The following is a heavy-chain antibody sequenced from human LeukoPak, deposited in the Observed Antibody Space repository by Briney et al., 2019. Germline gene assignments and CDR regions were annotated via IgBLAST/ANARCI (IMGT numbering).Heavy chain of an antibody. V-gene: IGHV3-64*01. CDR1: GFSFSTYP. J-gene: IGHJ6*02. CDR3: EREVYGMDV. Sequence: GGSLRLSCAASGFSFSTYPMRWVRRAPGKGLEFVPSINSNGGNTYYAHSVKGGFTISRDNSKNTLYLQMGSLRAEDMAIYFGEREVYGMDVWGRGTTVTVSS. CDR2: INSNGGNT.